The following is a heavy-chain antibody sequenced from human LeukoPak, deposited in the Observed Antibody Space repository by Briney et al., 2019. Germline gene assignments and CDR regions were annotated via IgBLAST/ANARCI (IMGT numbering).Heavy chain of an antibody. CDR2: VDYSGRT. CDR1: GGSITNSDYF. CDR3: ARGLDYADWFDP. J-gene: IGHJ5*02. D-gene: IGHD4-17*01. V-gene: IGHV4-39*01. Sequence: PSETLSLTCTVSGGSITNSDYFWGWIRQPPGKGLEWIGNVDYSGRTHYNPSLMSRVTIYADNSKNQFSLKLRSVTAADTAVYYCARGLDYADWFDPWGQGTLVTVSS.